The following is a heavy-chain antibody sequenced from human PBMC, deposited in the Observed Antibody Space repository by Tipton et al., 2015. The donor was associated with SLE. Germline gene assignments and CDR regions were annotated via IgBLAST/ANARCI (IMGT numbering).Heavy chain of an antibody. CDR3: ARDFWSGPSIEYFQH. CDR2: SYSGGST. D-gene: IGHD3-3*01. Sequence: SLRLSCAASGFTVSSNYMSWVRQAPGKGLEWGSVSYSGGSTYYTDSVKGRFPISRDNAKNSLYLQMNSLRAEDTAVYYCARDFWSGPSIEYFQHWGQGTLVFVSS. CDR1: GFTVSSNY. V-gene: IGHV3-53*01. J-gene: IGHJ1*01.